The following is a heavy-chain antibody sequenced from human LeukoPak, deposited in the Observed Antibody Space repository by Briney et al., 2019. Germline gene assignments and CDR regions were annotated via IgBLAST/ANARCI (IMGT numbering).Heavy chain of an antibody. CDR3: AKGSTAVAANWFDP. CDR1: GFTFDDYA. J-gene: IGHJ5*02. V-gene: IGHV3-9*03. D-gene: IGHD6-19*01. CDR2: ICENGDSI. Sequence: GGSLRLSCAASGFTFDDYARHWVRQAPGKGLEWVSCICENGDSIGYADSVKGRFTISRDNAKNSLYLQMNSLRAEDMALYYCAKGSTAVAANWFDPWGQGTLVTVSS.